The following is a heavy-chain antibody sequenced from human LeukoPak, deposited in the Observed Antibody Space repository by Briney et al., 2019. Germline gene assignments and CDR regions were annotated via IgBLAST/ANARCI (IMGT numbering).Heavy chain of an antibody. Sequence: PVGSLRLSCAASGLTFSDYYMSWIRQAPGKGREGVSYISSNGSTIYYADSVKGRFTISRDNAKNSLYLQMNTLRAEDTAVYYCARDRHKYNYDSGGYPPYWGQGTLVTVSS. D-gene: IGHD3-22*01. CDR1: GLTFSDYY. CDR3: ARDRHKYNYDSGGYPPY. V-gene: IGHV3-11*04. J-gene: IGHJ4*02. CDR2: ISSNGSTI.